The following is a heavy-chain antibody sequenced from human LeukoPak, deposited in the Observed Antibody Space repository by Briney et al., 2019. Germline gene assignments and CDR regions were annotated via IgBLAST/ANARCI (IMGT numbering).Heavy chain of an antibody. CDR2: IYHSGST. Sequence: PSGTLSLTCAVSGGSISSSNWWSWVRQPPGKGLEWIGEIYHSGSTNYNPSLKSRVTISIDTSKNQFSLKLRSVTAADTAVYYCARAAKVPRGYYYGMDVWGQGTTVTVSS. D-gene: IGHD3-10*01. V-gene: IGHV4-4*02. J-gene: IGHJ6*02. CDR1: GGSISSSNW. CDR3: ARAAKVPRGYYYGMDV.